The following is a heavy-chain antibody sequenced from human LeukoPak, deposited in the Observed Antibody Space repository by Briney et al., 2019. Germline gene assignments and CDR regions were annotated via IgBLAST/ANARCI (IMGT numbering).Heavy chain of an antibody. CDR1: GGSISSYY. V-gene: IGHV4-59*01. J-gene: IGHJ3*02. CDR3: ARGDSSGYYTDAFDI. CDR2: IYYSGST. D-gene: IGHD3-22*01. Sequence: PSETLSLTCTVSGGSISSYYWSWIRQPPGKGLEWIGYIYYSGSTNYNPSLKSRVTISVDTSKNQFSLKLSSVTAADTAAYYCARGDSSGYYTDAFDIWGQGTMVTVSS.